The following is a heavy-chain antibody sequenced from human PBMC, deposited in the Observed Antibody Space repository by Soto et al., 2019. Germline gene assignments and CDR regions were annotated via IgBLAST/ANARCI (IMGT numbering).Heavy chain of an antibody. CDR2: IFDSGTT. V-gene: IGHV4-31*02. D-gene: IGHD1-26*01. Sequence: QVQLEQSGPRLVKPSQTLSLTCNRSGGSITSVNHYWSWIRQSPGEGLEWIGAIFDSGTTHYNPSLEGRVTISGDTSQSQFSLTIHSVTVADTAVYYCAREVGGTGAFDYWGQGTLVTVSS. CDR1: GGSITSVNHY. CDR3: AREVGGTGAFDY. J-gene: IGHJ4*02.